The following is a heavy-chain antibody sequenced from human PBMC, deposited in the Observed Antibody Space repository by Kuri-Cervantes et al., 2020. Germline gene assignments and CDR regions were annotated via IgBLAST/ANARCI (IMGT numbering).Heavy chain of an antibody. CDR1: DDYFSRGSYF. V-gene: IGHV4-61*01. D-gene: IGHD6-19*01. J-gene: IGHJ3*02. CDR3: ARDSGWIAFDI. Sequence: SETLSLSCTVSDDYFSRGSYFWSWIRQPPGKGLEWIGYIHHGGSTNYNPSLKSRVNVSVDWSRNQFSLKLGSVTAADTAVYYCARDSGWIAFDIWGQGTMVTVSS. CDR2: IHHGGST.